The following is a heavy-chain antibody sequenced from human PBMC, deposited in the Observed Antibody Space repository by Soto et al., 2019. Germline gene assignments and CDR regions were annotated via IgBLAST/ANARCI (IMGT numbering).Heavy chain of an antibody. Sequence: EVQLVESGGGLVQPGGSLRLSCAASGFTFSRYWMSWFRQAPGKGLEWVANMNQDGSEEYYVDSVEGRFTISRDNARSSLYLQMNRLRVEDKAFFYCSKNRVENTRDKAPEFWGPGTLVTVSS. CDR3: SKNRVENTRDKAPEF. D-gene: IGHD1-1*01. CDR2: MNQDGSEE. V-gene: IGHV3-7*01. CDR1: GFTFSRYW. J-gene: IGHJ1*01.